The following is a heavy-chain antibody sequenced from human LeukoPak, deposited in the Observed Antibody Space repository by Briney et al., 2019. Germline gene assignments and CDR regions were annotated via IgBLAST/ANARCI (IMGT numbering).Heavy chain of an antibody. J-gene: IGHJ4*02. CDR3: AKGSTVTTPGY. Sequence: GGSLILSCAASGFTFSSYAMSWVRQAPGKGLEWVSAISGSGGSTYYADSVRGRFTISRDNSKNTLYLQMNSLRAEDTAVYYCAKGSTVTTPGYWGQGTLVTVSS. CDR2: ISGSGGST. V-gene: IGHV3-23*01. CDR1: GFTFSSYA. D-gene: IGHD4-17*01.